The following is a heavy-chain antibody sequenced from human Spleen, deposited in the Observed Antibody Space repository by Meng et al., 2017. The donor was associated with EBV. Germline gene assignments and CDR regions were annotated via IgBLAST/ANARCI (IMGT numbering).Heavy chain of an antibody. J-gene: IGHJ4*01. CDR1: GGTFSINA. V-gene: IGHV1-18*01. D-gene: IGHD1-1*01. Sequence: QVQRVQSGAGVKKPGPSVKVTCKASGGTFSINANSWVRQAPGQGHEWMGWISGYNGYTNYEQTLQDRVTMTTDTSTSTAYMELRSLRSDDTAVYYCARVGREPTVAYFDYWGHGTLVTVSS. CDR3: ARVGREPTVAYFDY. CDR2: ISGYNGYT.